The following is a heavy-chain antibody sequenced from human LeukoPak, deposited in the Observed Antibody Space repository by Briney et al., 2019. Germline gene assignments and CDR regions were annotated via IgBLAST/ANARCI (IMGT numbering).Heavy chain of an antibody. Sequence: ASVKVSCKASGYTFSSYGITWVRQAPGQGLEWMGWISAYNGNTNYAQKLHGRVTMTTDTSTSTAYMELRSLRSDDTAVYYCARFWDSSGYSYYYYGMDVWGQGTTVTVSS. J-gene: IGHJ6*02. V-gene: IGHV1-18*01. D-gene: IGHD6-19*01. CDR2: ISAYNGNT. CDR1: GYTFSSYG. CDR3: ARFWDSSGYSYYYYGMDV.